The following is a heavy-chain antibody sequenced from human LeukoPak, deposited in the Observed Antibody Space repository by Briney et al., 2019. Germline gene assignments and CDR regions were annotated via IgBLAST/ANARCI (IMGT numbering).Heavy chain of an antibody. CDR1: GYTFTSYD. V-gene: IGHV1-8*01. Sequence: ASVKVSCKASGYTFTSYDINWVRQATGQGLEWMGWMNPNSGNTGYAQKFQGRVTMTRNTSISTAYMALSSLRSEDPAVYYCARARYSSSWYWGDVNWFDPWGQGTLVTVSS. D-gene: IGHD6-13*01. J-gene: IGHJ5*02. CDR3: ARARYSSSWYWGDVNWFDP. CDR2: MNPNSGNT.